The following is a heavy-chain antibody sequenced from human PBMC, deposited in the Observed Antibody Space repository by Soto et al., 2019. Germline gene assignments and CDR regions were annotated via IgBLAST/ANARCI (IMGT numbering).Heavy chain of an antibody. D-gene: IGHD3-22*01. Sequence: SETLSLTCTVSGGSISSSSYYWGWIRQPPGKGLEWIGGIYYSGSTYYNPSLKSRVTISVDTSKNQFSLKLSSVTAADTAVYYCARCDSSGYYHDAFDSWGQGTRVTVSS. CDR1: GGSISSSSYY. V-gene: IGHV4-39*01. CDR3: ARCDSSGYYHDAFDS. J-gene: IGHJ3*02. CDR2: IYYSGST.